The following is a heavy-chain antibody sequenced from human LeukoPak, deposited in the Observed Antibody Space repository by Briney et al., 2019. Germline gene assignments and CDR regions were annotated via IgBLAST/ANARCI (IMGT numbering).Heavy chain of an antibody. CDR3: AREWRYSSSWGDY. V-gene: IGHV3-7*01. Sequence: GGSLRLSCAASGFTFSSYWMSWVRQAPGKGLEWVANIKQDGSEKYYADSVKGRFTISRDNAKNSLYLQMNSLRAEDTAVYYCAREWRYSSSWGDYWGQGTLVTVSS. CDR2: IKQDGSEK. D-gene: IGHD6-13*01. CDR1: GFTFSSYW. J-gene: IGHJ4*02.